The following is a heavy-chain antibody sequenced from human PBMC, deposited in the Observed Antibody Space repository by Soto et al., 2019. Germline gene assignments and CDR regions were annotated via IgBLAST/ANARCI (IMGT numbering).Heavy chain of an antibody. V-gene: IGHV1-18*01. CDR3: ASSREPLVLYGMDV. CDR2: ISAYNGNT. CDR1: GYTFTSYV. Sequence: QVQLVQSGAEVKKPGASVKVSCKASGYTFTSYVISWVRQAPGQGLEWMGWISAYNGNTNYAQKLQGRVTMTTDTSTSTAYMQLRRLTSDDTAVYYSASSREPLVLYGMDVWGQGTTVTVSS. J-gene: IGHJ6*02. D-gene: IGHD6-13*01.